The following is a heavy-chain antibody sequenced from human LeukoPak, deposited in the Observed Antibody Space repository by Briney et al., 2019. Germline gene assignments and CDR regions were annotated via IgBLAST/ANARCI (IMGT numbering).Heavy chain of an antibody. D-gene: IGHD4-11*01. J-gene: IGHJ4*02. CDR1: GYTFNGFY. CDR2: INPNSGGT. CDR3: ARWMATVTTPDY. V-gene: IGHV1-2*02. Sequence: PAASVKVSCKASGYTFNGFYLHWVRQAPGQGLEWMGWINPNSGGTNYAQKFQGRVTMTRDTSISTAYMELSRLRSDDTAVYCCARWMATVTTPDYWGQGTLVTVSS.